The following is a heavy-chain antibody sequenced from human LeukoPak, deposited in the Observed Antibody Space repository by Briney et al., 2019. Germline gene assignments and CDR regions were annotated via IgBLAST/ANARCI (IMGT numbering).Heavy chain of an antibody. CDR2: VSYDETNK. J-gene: IGHJ4*02. CDR3: AKMSVHMVVVGAPLDF. Sequence: PGRSLRLSCAASGFIFRNYGIHWVRQAPGKGLEWVAVVSYDETNKEYADSAKGRFTISRDNSKNTLYLQMNSLRIGDTAVYYCAKMSVHMVVVGAPLDFWGQGTLVTV. D-gene: IGHD2-21*01. V-gene: IGHV3-30*18. CDR1: GFIFRNYG.